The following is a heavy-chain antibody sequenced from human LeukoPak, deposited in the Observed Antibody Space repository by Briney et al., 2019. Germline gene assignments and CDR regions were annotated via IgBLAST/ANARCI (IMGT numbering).Heavy chain of an antibody. CDR2: ISSSNSYI. D-gene: IGHD2-15*01. Sequence: NPGGSLRLSCAASGVTFSSYSMNWVRQAPGKGLEWVSSISSSNSYIYYADSVKGRFTISRDNAKNSLYLQMNSLRAEDTAVYYCARVVNVVVAAQPDYWGQGTLVTVSS. V-gene: IGHV3-21*01. CDR1: GVTFSSYS. CDR3: ARVVNVVVAAQPDY. J-gene: IGHJ4*02.